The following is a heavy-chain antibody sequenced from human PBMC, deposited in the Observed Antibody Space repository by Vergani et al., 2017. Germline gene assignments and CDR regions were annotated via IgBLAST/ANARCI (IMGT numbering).Heavy chain of an antibody. D-gene: IGHD2-2*01. CDR1: GYTFTSYG. CDR3: ARDPDIVVVPAAPYYYYYYGMDV. V-gene: IGHV1-18*04. Sequence: QVQLEQSGAEVKKPGSSVTVSCKASGYTFTSYGISWVRQAPGHGLEWMGWISAYNGNTNYAQKLQGRVTMTTDTSTSTAYMELRSLRSDDTAVYYCARDPDIVVVPAAPYYYYYYGMDVWGQGTTVTVSS. CDR2: ISAYNGNT. J-gene: IGHJ6*02.